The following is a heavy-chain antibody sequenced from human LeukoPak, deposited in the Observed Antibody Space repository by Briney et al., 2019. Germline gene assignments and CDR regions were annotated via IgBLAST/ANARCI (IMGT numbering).Heavy chain of an antibody. V-gene: IGHV1-46*01. J-gene: IGHJ5*02. CDR1: VYTFTNYY. Sequence: ASVTDSCKASVYTFTNYYIHWMRQAPGQGLEWMGLMNPSGGATSCAQKFLGRVTMTRDTSTSTVYMDLNSLKSGDTAVYYCAREVVIVEAATGVGNWSDPWGQGTLVTVSS. CDR2: MNPSGGAT. D-gene: IGHD2-15*01. CDR3: AREVVIVEAATGVGNWSDP.